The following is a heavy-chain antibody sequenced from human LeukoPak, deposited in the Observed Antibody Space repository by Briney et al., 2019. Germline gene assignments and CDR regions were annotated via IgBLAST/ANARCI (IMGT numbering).Heavy chain of an antibody. J-gene: IGHJ4*02. V-gene: IGHV4-34*01. CDR2: INHSGST. D-gene: IGHD3-3*01. Sequence: SETLSLTCAVYGGSFSGYYWSWIRQPPGKGLEWMGEINHSGSTNYNPSLKSRVTISVDTSKNQFSLKLSSVTAADTAVYYCASAIWRAFDYWGQGTLVTVSS. CDR1: GGSFSGYY. CDR3: ASAIWRAFDY.